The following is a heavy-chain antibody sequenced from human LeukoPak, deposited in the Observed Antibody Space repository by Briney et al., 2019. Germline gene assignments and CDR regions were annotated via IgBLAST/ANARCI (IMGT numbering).Heavy chain of an antibody. J-gene: IGHJ4*02. CDR3: ARIGSSSWSFDN. Sequence: ASVKVSCKASGYISTSYGISWVRQAPGQGLAWMGWISVYNGNTNYAQKFQGRVTMTTDTSTSTAFMELRSLKSDDTAVYYCARIGSSSWSFDNWGQGTLVTVSS. CDR2: ISVYNGNT. D-gene: IGHD6-13*01. V-gene: IGHV1-18*01. CDR1: GYISTSYG.